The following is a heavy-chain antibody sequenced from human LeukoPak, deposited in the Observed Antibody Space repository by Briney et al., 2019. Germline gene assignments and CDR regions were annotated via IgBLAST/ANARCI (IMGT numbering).Heavy chain of an antibody. J-gene: IGHJ4*02. D-gene: IGHD3-10*01. V-gene: IGHV3-23*01. CDR1: GFTFSSYA. CDR2: IRGSGGST. Sequence: SGGCLRLSCAASGFTFSSYAMSWVRQAPGKGLEWVSAIRGSGGSTYYADSVKGRFTISRDNSKNTLYLQMNSLRAEDTAVYYCAKVGWFGDGANDYWGQGTLVTVSS. CDR3: AKVGWFGDGANDY.